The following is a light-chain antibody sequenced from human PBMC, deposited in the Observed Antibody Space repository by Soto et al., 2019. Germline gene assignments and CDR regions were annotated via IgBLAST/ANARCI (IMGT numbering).Light chain of an antibody. V-gene: IGLV2-14*01. CDR3: STYTGSNTPYV. Sequence: QSVLTQPASVSGSPGQSISISCTGATSDIGNYNYFSWYQQHPGKAPKLIIYQVSNRPSGVSNRFSGSKSGNTASLTISGLQADDKADYFCSTYTGSNTPYVFGTGTKVTVL. J-gene: IGLJ1*01. CDR2: QVS. CDR1: TSDIGNYNY.